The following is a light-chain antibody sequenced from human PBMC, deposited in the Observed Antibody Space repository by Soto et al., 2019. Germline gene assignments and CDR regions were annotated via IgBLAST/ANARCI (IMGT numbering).Light chain of an antibody. CDR2: DAS. CDR1: QSLSNNIY. CDR3: QQRSNWPVT. Sequence: ENVFRQSPCTLSLPPAERATLSCRASQSLSNNIYLAWYQQKPGQAPRLLIYDASNRATGIPARFSGSGSGTDFTLTISSLEPEDFAVYYCQQRSNWPVTFGQGTKVDIK. J-gene: IGKJ1*01. V-gene: IGKV3-11*01.